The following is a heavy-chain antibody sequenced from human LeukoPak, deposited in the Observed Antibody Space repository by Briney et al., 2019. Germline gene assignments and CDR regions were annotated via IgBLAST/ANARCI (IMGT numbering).Heavy chain of an antibody. V-gene: IGHV3-11*04. D-gene: IGHD6-13*01. J-gene: IGHJ1*01. CDR1: GFTFSDYY. CDR3: ARDLPPGKQQLVQLGPFQH. Sequence: PGGSLRLSCAASGFTFSDYYMSWIRQAPGKGLEWVSYISSSGSTIYYADSVKGRFTISRDNAKNSLYLQMNSLRAEDTAVYYCARDLPPGKQQLVQLGPFQHWGQGTLVTVSS. CDR2: ISSSGSTI.